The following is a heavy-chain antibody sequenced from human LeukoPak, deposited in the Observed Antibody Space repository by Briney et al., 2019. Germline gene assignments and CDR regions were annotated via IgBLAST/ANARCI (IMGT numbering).Heavy chain of an antibody. CDR3: ARDRSWRGTNDAFDI. V-gene: IGHV3-30-3*01. D-gene: IGHD1-1*01. J-gene: IGHJ3*02. CDR1: GFXXXSYA. CDR2: ISYDGSNK. Sequence: SGFXXXSYAMHWARQAPGKGLEWVAVISYDGSNKYYADSVKGRFTISRDNSKNTLYLQMNSLRAEDTAVYYCARDRSWRGTNDAFDIWGQGTMVTVSS.